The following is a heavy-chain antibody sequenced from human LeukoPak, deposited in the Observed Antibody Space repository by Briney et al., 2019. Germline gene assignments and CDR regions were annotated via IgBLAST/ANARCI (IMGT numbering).Heavy chain of an antibody. CDR3: ARLSTAVAGNLFDY. CDR2: INYSGST. D-gene: IGHD6-19*01. CDR1: GGSISSSTW. Sequence: PSGTLSLTCAVSGGSISSSTWWTWVRQPPGKGLEWIGSINYSGSTYYQSSLKSRVTISVDTSKNQFSLKLSSVTAADTAVYYCARLSTAVAGNLFDYWGQGTLVTVSS. J-gene: IGHJ4*02. V-gene: IGHV4-4*02.